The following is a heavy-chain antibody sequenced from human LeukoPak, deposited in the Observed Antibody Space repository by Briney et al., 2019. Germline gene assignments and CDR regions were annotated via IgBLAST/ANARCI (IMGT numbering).Heavy chain of an antibody. Sequence: QPGRSLRLSCAASGFTFSSYGMHWVRQAPGKGLEWVAVIWYDGSNKYYADSVKGRFTISRDNSKNTLYLQMNSLRAEDTAVYYCAREWAYGGNHFDYWGQGTLVIVSS. CDR3: AREWAYGGNHFDY. V-gene: IGHV3-33*01. J-gene: IGHJ4*02. CDR1: GFTFSSYG. D-gene: IGHD4-23*01. CDR2: IWYDGSNK.